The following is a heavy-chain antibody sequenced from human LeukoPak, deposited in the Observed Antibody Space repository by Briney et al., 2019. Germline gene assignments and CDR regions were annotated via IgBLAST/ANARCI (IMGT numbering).Heavy chain of an antibody. CDR3: ARANRYSSGWYYSY. CDR1: SGSFSGYY. CDR2: INHSGST. D-gene: IGHD6-19*01. V-gene: IGHV4-34*01. J-gene: IGHJ4*02. Sequence: PSETLSLTCAVYSGSFSGYYWSWIRQPPGKGLEWIGEINHSGSTNYNPSLKSRVTISVDTSKNQFSLKLSSVTAADTAVYYCARANRYSSGWYYSYWGQGTLVTVSS.